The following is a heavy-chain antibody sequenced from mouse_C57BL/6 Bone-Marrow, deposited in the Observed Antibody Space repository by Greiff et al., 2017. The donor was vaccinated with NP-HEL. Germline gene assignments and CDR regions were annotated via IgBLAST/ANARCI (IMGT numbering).Heavy chain of an antibody. J-gene: IGHJ3*01. CDR2: IYPGSGST. V-gene: IGHV1-55*01. Sequence: QVQLQQSGAELVKPGASVKMSCKASGYTFTSYWITWVKQRPGQGLEWIGDIYPGSGSTNYNEKFKSKATLTVDTSSSTAYMQLSSLTSEDSAVYYCARYPFYYYGSSYPFAYWGQGTLVTVSA. CDR1: GYTFTSYW. D-gene: IGHD1-1*01. CDR3: ARYPFYYYGSSYPFAY.